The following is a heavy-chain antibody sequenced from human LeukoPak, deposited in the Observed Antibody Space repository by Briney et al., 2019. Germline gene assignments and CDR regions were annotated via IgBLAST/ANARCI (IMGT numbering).Heavy chain of an antibody. V-gene: IGHV3-30*04. J-gene: IGHJ3*02. D-gene: IGHD6-13*01. Sequence: GGSLRLSCAASGFTFSTYAIHWVRQAPGKGLEWVAVISFDGVNTFYADSVKGRFTISRDDAKNSLYLQMNSLRAEDTAVYYCARSSSSWYGNDAIDIWGQGTMVTVSS. CDR3: ARSSSSWYGNDAIDI. CDR1: GFTFSTYA. CDR2: ISFDGVNT.